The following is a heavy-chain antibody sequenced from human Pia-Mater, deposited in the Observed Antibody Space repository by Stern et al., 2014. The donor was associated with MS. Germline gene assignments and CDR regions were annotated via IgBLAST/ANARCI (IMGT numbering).Heavy chain of an antibody. CDR3: TKAWDS. CDR2: MNPDSGDT. Sequence: QMQLVQSGAGVRKPGGSVRVSCKASGYNFISDDINWVRQATGQGLEWRRWMNPDSGDTGYAQKFQGRLTITGDTSINTAYMELTSLSSEDSAVYYCTKAWDSWGQGTLVTVSS. CDR1: GYNFISDD. J-gene: IGHJ5*01. V-gene: IGHV1-8*01.